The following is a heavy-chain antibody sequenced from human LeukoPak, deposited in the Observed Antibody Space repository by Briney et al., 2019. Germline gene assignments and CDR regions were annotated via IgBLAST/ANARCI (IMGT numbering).Heavy chain of an antibody. V-gene: IGHV3-53*01. J-gene: IGHJ5*02. CDR2: IYSGGST. CDR3: ARDRVGTGRALLDL. D-gene: IGHD1-14*01. CDR1: GFTVNSNY. Sequence: GGSLRLSCAASGFTVNSNYMSWVRQAPGKGLEWVSIIYSGGSTYYADSVKGRFTISRDNSKNTLYLQMNSLKDEDTAVYYCARDRVGTGRALLDLWGQGILVTVSS.